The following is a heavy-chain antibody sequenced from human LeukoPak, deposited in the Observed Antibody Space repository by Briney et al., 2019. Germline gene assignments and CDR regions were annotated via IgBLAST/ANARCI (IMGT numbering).Heavy chain of an antibody. Sequence: PGGSLRLSCAASGFTDTSNSMSWVRQAPGKGLEWVSVIYSSGSTHFADSVKGRFSISRDNSKNTLYLLMSSLRLEDTAVYYCARESYGGAWGQGTLVTVSS. CDR2: IYSSGST. CDR1: GFTDTSNS. J-gene: IGHJ4*02. V-gene: IGHV3-53*01. CDR3: ARESYGGA. D-gene: IGHD1-26*01.